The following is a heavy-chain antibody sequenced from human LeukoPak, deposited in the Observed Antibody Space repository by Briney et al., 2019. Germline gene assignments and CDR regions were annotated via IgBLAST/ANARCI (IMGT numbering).Heavy chain of an antibody. CDR3: ATIPRLERQHYDYGMDA. J-gene: IGHJ6*02. CDR1: GYTLTELC. CDR2: FDPEEGET. D-gene: IGHD1-1*01. Sequence: ASVKVPCKVSGYTLTELCIHRVRQAHGKGLEWMGGFDPEEGETIYAREFQGRLTVTEDTSTDTAYMEMSSLRSEDTAVYYCATIPRLERQHYDYGMDAWGQGTTVTVSS. V-gene: IGHV1-24*01.